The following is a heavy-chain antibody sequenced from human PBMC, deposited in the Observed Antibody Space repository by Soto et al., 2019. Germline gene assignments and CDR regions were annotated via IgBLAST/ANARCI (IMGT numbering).Heavy chain of an antibody. CDR1: GYTFTSYG. D-gene: IGHD2-21*02. J-gene: IGHJ5*01. Sequence: ASVKVSCKASGYTFTSYGISWVRQAPGQGLEWMGWISAYNCNTNHAQKLQGRVTMTTDTSTSTASMQLRSLRSDDTAVYYCARNQADIVVVTPFDSWGQGTLVTVS. V-gene: IGHV1-18*04. CDR2: ISAYNCNT. CDR3: ARNQADIVVVTPFDS.